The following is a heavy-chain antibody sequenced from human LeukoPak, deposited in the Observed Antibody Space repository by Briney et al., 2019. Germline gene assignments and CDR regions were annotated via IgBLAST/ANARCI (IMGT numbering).Heavy chain of an antibody. D-gene: IGHD3-22*01. CDR2: INSDGSSR. J-gene: IGHJ3*02. Sequence: GGSLRLSCAASGFTFSSYWMHWVRQAPGKGLVWVSRINSDGSSRSYADSVKGRLTISRDNAKNTLYLQMNSLRAEDTAVYYCAHYDSSSYHAFDIWGQGTMVTVSS. CDR1: GFTFSSYW. CDR3: AHYDSSSYHAFDI. V-gene: IGHV3-74*01.